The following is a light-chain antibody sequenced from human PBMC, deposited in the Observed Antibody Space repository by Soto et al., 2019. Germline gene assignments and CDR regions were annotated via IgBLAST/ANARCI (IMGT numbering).Light chain of an antibody. Sequence: DIQMTQSPSTLCAFVGDRVSITCRASQRISSWLAWYQQKPGKAPKFLIYDGSTLESGVPARFSGSGSGTEFTLTISSLQPDDFATYYCQKYNSYLWTFGQGTKVDIK. J-gene: IGKJ1*01. CDR1: QRISSW. CDR3: QKYNSYLWT. CDR2: DGS. V-gene: IGKV1-5*01.